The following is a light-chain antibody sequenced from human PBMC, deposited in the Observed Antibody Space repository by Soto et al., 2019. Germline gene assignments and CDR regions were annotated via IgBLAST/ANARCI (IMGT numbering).Light chain of an antibody. J-gene: IGLJ1*01. CDR1: SSDVGTRNF. Sequence: QSVLTQPASVSGSPGQSITISCTGTSSDVGTRNFVSWYQQHPGKAPKLMIYQVTNRPSGVSNRFSGSKSGNTASLTISGLQAEDEADYYRISSTDSTNYVFGTGTKVTVL. CDR2: QVT. CDR3: ISSTDSTNYV. V-gene: IGLV2-14*01.